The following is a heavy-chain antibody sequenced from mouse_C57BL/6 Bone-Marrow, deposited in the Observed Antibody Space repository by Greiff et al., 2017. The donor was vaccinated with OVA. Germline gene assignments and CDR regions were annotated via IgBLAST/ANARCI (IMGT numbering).Heavy chain of an antibody. CDR1: GYTFTDYY. J-gene: IGHJ3*01. D-gene: IGHD2-3*01. V-gene: IGHV1-19*01. CDR3: ARDGYWFAY. Sequence: EVKLQESGPVLVKPGASVKMSCKASGYTFTDYYMNWVKQSHGKSLEWIGVINPYNGGTSYNQKFKGKATLTVDKSSSTAYMELNSLTSEDSAVYYCARDGYWFAYWGQGTLVTVSA. CDR2: INPYNGGT.